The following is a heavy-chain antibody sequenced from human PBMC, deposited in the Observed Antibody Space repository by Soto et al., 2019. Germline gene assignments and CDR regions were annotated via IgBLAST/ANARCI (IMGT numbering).Heavy chain of an antibody. V-gene: IGHV3-23*01. CDR3: AKADGQQWLLPHLEN. CDR2: ISCCGGTA. CDR1: GFNFNKYA. J-gene: IGHJ4*02. Sequence: EVQLLESGAGLVRPGESLRLSGAASGFNFNKYAMSWVREAPGEGLEWVSGISCCGGTASYADSVKGRFTIARDDAKNTLYLDMNSLRVEDTAEYYCAKADGQQWLLPHLENWGRGTLVTVS. D-gene: IGHD6-19*01.